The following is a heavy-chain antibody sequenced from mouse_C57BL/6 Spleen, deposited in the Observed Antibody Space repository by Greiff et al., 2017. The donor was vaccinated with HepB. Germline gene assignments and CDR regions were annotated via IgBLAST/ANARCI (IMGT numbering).Heavy chain of an antibody. CDR2: IDPSDSYT. CDR3: ARFWALGAYFDY. CDR1: GYTFTSYW. J-gene: IGHJ2*01. V-gene: IGHV1-69*01. Sequence: QVQLQQPGAELVMPGASVKLSCKASGYTFTSYWMHWVKQRPGQGLEWIGEIDPSDSYTNYNQKFKGKSTLTVDKSSSTAYMQLSSLTSEDSAVYYGARFWALGAYFDYWGQGTTLTVSS. D-gene: IGHD3-1*01.